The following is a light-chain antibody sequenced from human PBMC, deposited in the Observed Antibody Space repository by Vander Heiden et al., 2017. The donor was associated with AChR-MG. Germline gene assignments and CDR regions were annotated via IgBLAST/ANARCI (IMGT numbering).Light chain of an antibody. CDR3: QQRSNWPLT. V-gene: IGKV3-11*01. CDR2: DAS. J-gene: IGKJ1*01. Sequence: IVLTQSPATLSLSPGERATLSCRASQSVSSYLAWYQQKPGQAPRLLIYDASNRATGIPARFSGSGSGTDFTLTISSLEPEDFAVYYCQQRSNWPLTFGHETKVE. CDR1: QSVSSY.